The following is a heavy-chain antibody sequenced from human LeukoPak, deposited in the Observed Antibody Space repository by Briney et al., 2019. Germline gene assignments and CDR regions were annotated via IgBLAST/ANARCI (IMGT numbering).Heavy chain of an antibody. Sequence: PGGSLRLSCAASGFTFSDYTMNWVRQAPGKGLEWVSSIGSVTTYIYYADSVKGRFTISRDNAKNSLSLQMNSLRADDTAVYYCARAIAVAGPYYFDYWGQGTLVTVSS. CDR1: GFTFSDYT. D-gene: IGHD6-19*01. J-gene: IGHJ4*02. V-gene: IGHV3-21*01. CDR2: IGSVTTYI. CDR3: ARAIAVAGPYYFDY.